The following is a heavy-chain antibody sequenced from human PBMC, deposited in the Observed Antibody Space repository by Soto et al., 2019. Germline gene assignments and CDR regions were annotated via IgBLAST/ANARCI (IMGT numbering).Heavy chain of an antibody. CDR1: GFTFSNYY. V-gene: IGHV3-11*01. CDR3: ARGEKPGLYYGSGSAFDI. J-gene: IGHJ3*02. Sequence: GGSLRLSCAASGFTFSNYYMSWIRQAPGKGLEWVSYISSSGSTIYYADSVKGRFTISRDNAKNSLYLQMNSLRAEDTVVYYCARGEKPGLYYGSGSAFDIWGQGTMVTVSS. CDR2: ISSSGSTI. D-gene: IGHD3-10*01.